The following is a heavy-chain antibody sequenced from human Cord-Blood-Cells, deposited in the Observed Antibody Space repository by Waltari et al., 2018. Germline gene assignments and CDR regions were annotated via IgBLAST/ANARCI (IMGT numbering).Heavy chain of an antibody. D-gene: IGHD1-1*01. J-gene: IGHJ2*01. CDR3: ARDLPGEGWYFDL. CDR1: GFTFSSYS. Sequence: EVQLVESGGGLVKPGGSLRLSCAASGFTFSSYSMNWVGQAPGKGLEWVSSISSSSSYIYYADSVKGRFTISGDNAKNSLYLQMNSLIAEDTAVYYCARDLPGEGWYFDLWGRGTLVTVSS. V-gene: IGHV3-21*01. CDR2: ISSSSSYI.